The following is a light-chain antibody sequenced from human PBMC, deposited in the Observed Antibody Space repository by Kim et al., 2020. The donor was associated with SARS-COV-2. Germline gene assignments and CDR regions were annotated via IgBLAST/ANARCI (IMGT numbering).Light chain of an antibody. CDR2: YDS. J-gene: IGLJ2*01. CDR1: NIGSKS. Sequence: SYELTQPPSVSVATGKTARITCGGNNIGSKSVHWYQQKPGQAPVLVIYYDSDRPSGIPERFSGSNSGNTATLTISRVEAGDEADYYCQVGDRSSDHPVFG. V-gene: IGLV3-21*04. CDR3: QVGDRSSDHPV.